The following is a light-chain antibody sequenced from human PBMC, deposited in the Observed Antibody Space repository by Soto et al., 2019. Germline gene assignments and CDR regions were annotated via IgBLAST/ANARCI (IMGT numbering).Light chain of an antibody. CDR3: QSYDSSLSGPVV. V-gene: IGLV1-40*01. Sequence: QSVLTQPPSVSGAPGQRVTISCTGSSSNIGAGYDVHWYQQLPGTAPKLLIYGNSNRPSGVPDRFSGSKSGTSASLAITGHQAEDEADYYCQSYDSSLSGPVVFGGGTKVTVL. CDR1: SSNIGAGYD. J-gene: IGLJ2*01. CDR2: GNS.